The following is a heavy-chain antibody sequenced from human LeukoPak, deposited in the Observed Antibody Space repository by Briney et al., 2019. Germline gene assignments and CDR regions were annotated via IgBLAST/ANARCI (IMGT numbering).Heavy chain of an antibody. CDR2: ISYDGSNK. Sequence: GGSLRLSCAASGFTFSSYGMTWVRQAPGKGLEWVAVISYDGSNKYYADSVKGRFTISRDNSKNTLYLQMNSLRAEDTAVYYCARGDYYDSSGLSGFFDYWGQGTLVTVSS. V-gene: IGHV3-30*03. CDR1: GFTFSSYG. J-gene: IGHJ4*02. D-gene: IGHD3-22*01. CDR3: ARGDYYDSSGLSGFFDY.